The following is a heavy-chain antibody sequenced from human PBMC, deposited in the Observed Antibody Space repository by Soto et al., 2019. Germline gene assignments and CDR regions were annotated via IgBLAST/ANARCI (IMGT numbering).Heavy chain of an antibody. V-gene: IGHV3-74*01. CDR3: ASDLSGRADV. CDR1: GFTFSSYG. Sequence: VGSLRLSCAASGFTFSSYGMHWVRQAPGKGLVWVSRMNEDGGTTDYADSVKGRFAISRDNAKNTLYLQMNSLRVEDTAVYYCASDLSGRADVWGQGTTVTVSS. J-gene: IGHJ6*02. CDR2: MNEDGGTT. D-gene: IGHD3-10*01.